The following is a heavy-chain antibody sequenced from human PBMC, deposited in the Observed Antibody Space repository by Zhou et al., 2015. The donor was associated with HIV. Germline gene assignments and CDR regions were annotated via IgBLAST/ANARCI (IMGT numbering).Heavy chain of an antibody. CDR1: GGTFSSYA. J-gene: IGHJ4*02. Sequence: QVQLVQSGAEVKKPGSSVKVSCKASGGTFSSYAISWVRQAPGQGLEWMGGIIPIFGTANYAHKFQGRVTIIADESRTTAYMELSSLGSEDTAVYYCARWVGYDSSGYSFDYWGQGTLVTVSS. D-gene: IGHD3-22*01. CDR2: IIPIFGTA. CDR3: ARWVGYDSSGYSFDY. V-gene: IGHV1-69*01.